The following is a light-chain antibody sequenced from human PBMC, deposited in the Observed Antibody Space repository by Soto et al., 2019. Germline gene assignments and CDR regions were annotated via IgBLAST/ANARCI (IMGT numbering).Light chain of an antibody. CDR3: QQDNNWPLT. Sequence: EIVMTQSPATLSLSPGDRATLSCRASQSVSSNLAWYQQQPGQAPWLLIYGASTRATGFPARFSGSGSGTEFTLTISSLQSEDFAVYYCQQDNNWPLTFGGGTKVEIK. CDR2: GAS. J-gene: IGKJ4*01. CDR1: QSVSSN. V-gene: IGKV3-15*01.